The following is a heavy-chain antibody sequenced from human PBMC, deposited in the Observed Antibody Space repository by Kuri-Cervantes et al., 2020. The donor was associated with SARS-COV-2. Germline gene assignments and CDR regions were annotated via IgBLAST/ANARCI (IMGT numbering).Heavy chain of an antibody. J-gene: IGHJ4*02. D-gene: IGHD2-2*01. CDR3: AREYCSSTSCYGLDY. Sequence: ESLRLSCAVYGGSFSGCYWSWIRQPPGKGLEWIGEINHSGSNNYNPSLKSRVTISVDTSKNQFSLKLSSVTAADTAVYYCAREYCSSTSCYGLDYWGQGTLVTVSS. V-gene: IGHV4-34*01. CDR2: INHSGSN. CDR1: GGSFSGCY.